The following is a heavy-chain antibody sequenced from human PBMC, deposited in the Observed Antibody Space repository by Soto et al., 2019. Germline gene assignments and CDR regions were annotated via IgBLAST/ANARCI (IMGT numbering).Heavy chain of an antibody. J-gene: IGHJ4*02. CDR1: GFTFSSYE. D-gene: IGHD1-1*01. V-gene: IGHV3-21*01. CDR3: TRGPRSTSTGTGAF. Sequence: GGSLRLSCAASGFTFSSYEMNWVRQAPGKGLEWVSSISSSSSYIYYADSVKGRFTISRDNAKNTLYLQMNALRVEDTAVYYCTRGPRSTSTGTGAFWGQGTLATVSS. CDR2: ISSSSSYI.